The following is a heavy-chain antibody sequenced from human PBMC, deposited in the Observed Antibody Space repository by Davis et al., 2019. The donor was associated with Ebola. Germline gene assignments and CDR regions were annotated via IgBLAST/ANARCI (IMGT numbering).Heavy chain of an antibody. Sequence: PGGSLRLSCEASGYDFATHWIGWVRHMPGKGLEWMGVIYTGDSDTRYRPSFRGQVTISADKSIRTAYLQWSGLKASDTAMYYCASLRRTITGMDDAFDIWGQGTMVTVSS. D-gene: IGHD1-20*01. CDR2: IYTGDSDT. CDR1: GYDFATHW. V-gene: IGHV5-51*01. CDR3: ASLRRTITGMDDAFDI. J-gene: IGHJ3*02.